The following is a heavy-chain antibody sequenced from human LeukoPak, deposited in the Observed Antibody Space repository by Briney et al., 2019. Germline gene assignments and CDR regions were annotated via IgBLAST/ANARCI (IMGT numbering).Heavy chain of an antibody. J-gene: IGHJ3*02. V-gene: IGHV4-39*01. Sequence: PSETLSLTCTVSGGSISSSSYYWGWIRQPPGKGLEWIGSIYYSGSTYYNPSLKSRVTITVDTSKNQFSLKLSSVTAADTTVYHCARSHIVAVTGFAFDIWGQGTLVTVSS. CDR1: GGSISSSSYY. CDR2: IYYSGST. D-gene: IGHD2-21*02. CDR3: ARSHIVAVTGFAFDI.